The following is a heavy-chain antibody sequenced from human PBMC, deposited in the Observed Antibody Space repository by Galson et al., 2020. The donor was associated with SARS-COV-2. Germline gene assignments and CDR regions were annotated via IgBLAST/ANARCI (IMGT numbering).Heavy chain of an antibody. CDR2: INPNIDGT. CDR1: GYTFTGHY. V-gene: IGHV1-2*02. Sequence: ASVKVSCKASGYTFTGHYIHWLRQAPGQGLEWMGWINPNIDGTNYAQKFQGRVTMTRDTSISTAHMELSRLTSDDTAVYYCARDYGDQLHTPFDYWGQGTLVTVSP. D-gene: IGHD6-6*01. J-gene: IGHJ4*02. CDR3: ARDYGDQLHTPFDY.